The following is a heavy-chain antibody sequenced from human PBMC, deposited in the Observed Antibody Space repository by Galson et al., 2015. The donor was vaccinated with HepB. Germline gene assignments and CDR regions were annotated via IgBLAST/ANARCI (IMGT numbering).Heavy chain of an antibody. CDR2: IIPIFGTA. CDR3: AGEDSHCSGGSCYFDY. D-gene: IGHD2-15*01. Sequence: SVKVSCKASGGTFSSYAISWVRQAPGQGLEWMGGIIPIFGTANYAQKFQGRVTITADESTSTAYMELSSLRSEDTAVYYCAGEDSHCSGGSCYFDYWGQGTLVTVSS. J-gene: IGHJ4*02. V-gene: IGHV1-69*13. CDR1: GGTFSSYA.